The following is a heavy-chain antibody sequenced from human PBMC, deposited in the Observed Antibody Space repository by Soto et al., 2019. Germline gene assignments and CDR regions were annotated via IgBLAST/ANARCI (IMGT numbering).Heavy chain of an antibody. CDR3: ARVQGRYYGSGSYQGVDV. Sequence: GGSLRLSCAASGFTFSRYVMTWVRQPPGQGQEWVSALDMDSSGGDTYYADSVKGRFTISSDDSRNTLDLQMNSLRTEDTAVYYCARVQGRYYGSGSYQGVDVWGQGTTVTVSS. V-gene: IGHV3-23*01. D-gene: IGHD3-10*01. CDR1: GFTFSRYV. J-gene: IGHJ6*02. CDR2: LDMDSSGGDT.